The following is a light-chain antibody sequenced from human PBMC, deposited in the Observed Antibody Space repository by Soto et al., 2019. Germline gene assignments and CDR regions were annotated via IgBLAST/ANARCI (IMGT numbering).Light chain of an antibody. Sequence: DIQMTQSPSSLSASVGDRVTITCRASQSISTYLNWYQQKVGKAPKLLIYAASSLQRGVPSRFSGGGSGTDVTLTISSLQPEDFATYYCQQSYSTPRTFGQGTKLEIK. J-gene: IGKJ2*02. CDR3: QQSYSTPRT. V-gene: IGKV1-39*01. CDR1: QSISTY. CDR2: AAS.